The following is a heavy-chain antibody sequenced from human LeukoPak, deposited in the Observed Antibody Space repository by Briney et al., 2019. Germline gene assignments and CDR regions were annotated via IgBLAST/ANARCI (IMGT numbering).Heavy chain of an antibody. V-gene: IGHV1-8*01. CDR2: MNPNSGST. D-gene: IGHD2-15*01. J-gene: IGHJ3*02. CDR3: AREFPGYCSGGSCYPKSGAFDI. CDR1: GYTFTSYD. Sequence: ASVKVSCKASGYTFTSYDINWVRQATGQGLEWIGWMNPNSGSTGYAQKFQGRVTMTRNTSISTAYMELSSLRSEDTAVYYCAREFPGYCSGGSCYPKSGAFDIWGQGTMVTVSS.